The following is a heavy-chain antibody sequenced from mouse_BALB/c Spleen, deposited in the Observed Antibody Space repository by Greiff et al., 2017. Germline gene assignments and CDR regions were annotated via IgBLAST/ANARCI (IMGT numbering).Heavy chain of an antibody. CDR1: GYSITSDYA. D-gene: IGHD2-4*01. Sequence: EVKLMESGPGLVKPSQSLSLTCTVTGYSITSDYAWNWIRQFPGNKLEWMGYISYSGSTSYNPSLKSRISITRDTSKNQFFLQLNSVTTEDTATYYCARRYYDYLTWYFDVWGAGTTVTVSS. CDR2: ISYSGST. CDR3: ARRYYDYLTWYFDV. V-gene: IGHV3-2*02. J-gene: IGHJ1*01.